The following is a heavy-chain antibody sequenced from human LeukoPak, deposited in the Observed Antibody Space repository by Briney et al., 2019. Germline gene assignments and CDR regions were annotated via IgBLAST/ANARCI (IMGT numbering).Heavy chain of an antibody. Sequence: PGGSLRLSCAGSGFTFSSYSMNWVRQAPGKGLEWVSAISGSGGSTYYADSVKGRFTISRDNSKNTLYLQMNSLRAEDTAVYYCAKDRKVVTAIRRKQLDAFDIWGQGTMVTVSS. CDR3: AKDRKVVTAIRRKQLDAFDI. D-gene: IGHD2-21*02. J-gene: IGHJ3*02. CDR1: GFTFSSYS. CDR2: ISGSGGST. V-gene: IGHV3-23*01.